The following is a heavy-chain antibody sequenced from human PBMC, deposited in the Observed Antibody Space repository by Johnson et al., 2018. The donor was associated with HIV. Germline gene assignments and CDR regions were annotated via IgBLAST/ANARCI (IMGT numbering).Heavy chain of an antibody. CDR1: GFVFSDSH. V-gene: IGHV3-11*04. CDR3: ARACRDGYTGDAFDI. CDR2: ISSGGSSI. J-gene: IGHJ3*02. D-gene: IGHD5-24*01. Sequence: QVQLVESGGGLVQPGGSLRVSCVASGFVFSDSHMSWIRQAPGKGLEWISYISSGGSSIYYAHSVRGRFTISRDNAKKSLFLQLSNLRADDTGVYYCARACRDGYTGDAFDIWGQGTMVTVSS.